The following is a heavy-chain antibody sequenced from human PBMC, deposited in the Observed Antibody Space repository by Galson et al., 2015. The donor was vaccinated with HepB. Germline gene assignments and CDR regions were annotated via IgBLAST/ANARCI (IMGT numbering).Heavy chain of an antibody. J-gene: IGHJ4*02. Sequence: SVKVSCKASGGTFSTSAISWVRQAPGEGLEWMGGIIPIFGTANSAQKFQGRVTITADDSTSTVYMELRSLRSEDTAVYYCAGVHSSGWFFFDYWGQGTLVTVSS. CDR2: IIPIFGTA. CDR3: AGVHSSGWFFFDY. CDR1: GGTFSTSA. V-gene: IGHV1-69*13. D-gene: IGHD6-19*01.